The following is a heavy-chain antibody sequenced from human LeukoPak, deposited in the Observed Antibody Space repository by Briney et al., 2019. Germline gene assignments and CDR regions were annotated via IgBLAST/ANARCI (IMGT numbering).Heavy chain of an antibody. J-gene: IGHJ5*02. CDR2: ISGSGTI. CDR3: ARDSGTTGEVKFDP. CDR1: GGSINSY. Sequence: SETLSLTCTVSGGSINSYWSWIRPPAGKGVEWVGRISGSGTITYNPALQIRLSISIDTSKNQFSLKLMSVTAADTAVYYCARDSGTTGEVKFDPWGQGTLVTVSS. D-gene: IGHD3-10*01. V-gene: IGHV4-4*07.